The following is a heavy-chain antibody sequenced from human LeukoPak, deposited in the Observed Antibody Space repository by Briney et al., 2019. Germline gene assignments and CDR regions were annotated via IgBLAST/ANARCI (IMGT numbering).Heavy chain of an antibody. CDR1: GYSFTSNW. J-gene: IGHJ4*02. D-gene: IGHD6-13*01. CDR2: IYPCDSDT. CDR3: ARRSSSSSWMDFDY. Sequence: GESPKISRKGSGYSFTSNWIGWGRQMPGKGLEWMGIIYPCDSDTRYSPSFEGQVTTSANTSIRTAYLQWSSLKASDTAMYYCARRSSSSSWMDFDYWGQGTLVTVSS. V-gene: IGHV5-51*01.